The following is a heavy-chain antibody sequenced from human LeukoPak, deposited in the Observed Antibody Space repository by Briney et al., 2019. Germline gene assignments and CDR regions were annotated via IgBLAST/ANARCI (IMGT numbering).Heavy chain of an antibody. Sequence: PGASVKVSCTASGYTFTSYDINWARQATGQGLEWMGSMNPNSGNTGYANSLQGRVTMTRYPSISTAYMELSSLRSEVTAGYFCARGKDDWGQGTLVTVSS. V-gene: IGHV1-8*01. CDR2: MNPNSGNT. CDR1: GYTFTSYD. J-gene: IGHJ4*02. CDR3: ARGKDD.